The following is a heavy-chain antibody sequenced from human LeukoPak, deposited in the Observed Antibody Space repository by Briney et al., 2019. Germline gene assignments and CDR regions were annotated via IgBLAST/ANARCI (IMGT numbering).Heavy chain of an antibody. CDR3: ARVYVTVVRGRWFDP. J-gene: IGHJ5*02. Sequence: SETLSLTCAVYGGSLSGYSWTWIRQPPGKGLEWIGEIDHSGSTNYNASLTSRAIISADTSQNQFSLKLTSVTVADTAVYYCARVYVTVVRGRWFDPWGQGTLVTVSS. D-gene: IGHD3-10*01. CDR1: GGSLSGYS. V-gene: IGHV4-34*01. CDR2: IDHSGST.